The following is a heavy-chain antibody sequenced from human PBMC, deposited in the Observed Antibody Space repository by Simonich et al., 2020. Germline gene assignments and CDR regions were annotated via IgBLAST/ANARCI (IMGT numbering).Heavy chain of an antibody. CDR3: ARGIVGASGAFDI. CDR1: GFTFSSYS. D-gene: IGHD1-26*01. CDR2: ISSSSSYI. V-gene: IGHV3-21*01. Sequence: EVQLVESGGGLVKPGGSLRLSCAASGFTFSSYSMNWVRKATGRGLEVVSTISSSSSYIYYADSGKGRLTISRDNAKNSLYLQMNSLRAEDTAVYYCARGIVGASGAFDIWGQGTMVTVSS. J-gene: IGHJ3*02.